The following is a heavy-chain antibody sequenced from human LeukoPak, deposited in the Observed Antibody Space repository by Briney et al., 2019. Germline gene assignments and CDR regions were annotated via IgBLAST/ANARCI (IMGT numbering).Heavy chain of an antibody. D-gene: IGHD3-22*01. V-gene: IGHV3-23*01. CDR2: ISGSGGST. Sequence: PGGSLRLSCAASGFTFSSYGMSWVRQAPGKGLEWVSAISGSGGSTFYADSVKGRFTISRDNSKNTLYLQMNSLRAEDTALYYCAKDISSGYYFDYWGQGTLVTVSS. CDR1: GFTFSSYG. J-gene: IGHJ4*02. CDR3: AKDISSGYYFDY.